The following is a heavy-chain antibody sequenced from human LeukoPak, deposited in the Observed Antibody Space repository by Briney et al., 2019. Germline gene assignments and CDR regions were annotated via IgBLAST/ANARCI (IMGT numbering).Heavy chain of an antibody. CDR1: GITFSTYV. V-gene: IGHV3-23*01. CDR3: ATSRRTFWYFDL. J-gene: IGHJ2*01. CDR2: ISSAGST. Sequence: GGSLRLSCAASGITFSTYVMNWVRQAPGKGLEWVSGISSAGSTYYADSVKGRFTISSDNSKNTLYLLMNGLRAEDTAVYNCATSRRTFWYFDLWGRGTLVAVS.